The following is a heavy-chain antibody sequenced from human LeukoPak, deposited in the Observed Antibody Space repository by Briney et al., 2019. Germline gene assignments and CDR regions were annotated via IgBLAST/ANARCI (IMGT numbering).Heavy chain of an antibody. CDR2: ISYDGSQK. Sequence: GGSLRLSCAASGFTFSSYAMHWVRQAPGKGLQWVAVISYDGSQKYYADSVKGRFTISRDDSKNTLYLQMNSLRAEDTAVYYCASLLIPDIDYWGQGTLVTVSS. CDR3: ASLLIPDIDY. CDR1: GFTFSSYA. D-gene: IGHD3-16*01. V-gene: IGHV3-30-3*01. J-gene: IGHJ4*02.